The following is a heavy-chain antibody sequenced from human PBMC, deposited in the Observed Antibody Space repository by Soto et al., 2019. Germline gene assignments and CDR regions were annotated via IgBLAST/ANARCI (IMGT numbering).Heavy chain of an antibody. CDR2: IYYSGGT. V-gene: IGHV4-59*01. CDR3: ARDRRWTGTTVFDY. CDR1: GGSISSYY. D-gene: IGHD4-17*01. Sequence: SETLSLTCTVSGGSISSYYWSWIRQPPGKGLEWIGYIYYSGGTNYNPSLKSRVTISVDTSKNQFSLKLSSVTAADTAVYYCARDRRWTGTTVFDYWGQGTLVTVSS. J-gene: IGHJ4*02.